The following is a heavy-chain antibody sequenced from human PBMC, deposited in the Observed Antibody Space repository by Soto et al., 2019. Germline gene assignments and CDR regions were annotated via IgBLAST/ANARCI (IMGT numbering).Heavy chain of an antibody. Sequence: QLQLQESGPGLVRPSQTLSLTCTVSGGSMNIDHHHWTWIRQAPGKGLEWIGYIHDSGSIQSNPSLQSRLTMSVDTSKNLFSLNLSSVTAADTAVYFCVREDDGGDRDYYGLDVWGQGTTVTVSS. CDR2: IHDSGSI. CDR3: VREDDGGDRDYYGLDV. J-gene: IGHJ6*02. CDR1: GGSMNIDHHH. D-gene: IGHD2-21*02. V-gene: IGHV4-30-4*01.